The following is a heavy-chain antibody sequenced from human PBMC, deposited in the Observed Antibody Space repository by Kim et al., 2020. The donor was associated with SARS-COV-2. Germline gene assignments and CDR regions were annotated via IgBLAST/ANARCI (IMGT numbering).Heavy chain of an antibody. D-gene: IGHD6-13*01. V-gene: IGHV3-7*03. CDR2: IKQDGSEK. CDR1: GFTFSSYW. CDR3: AGAIAAAAHDY. J-gene: IGHJ4*02. Sequence: GGSLRLSCAASGFTFSSYWMSWVRQAPGKGLEWVANIKQDGSEKYYVDSVKGRFTISRDNAKNSLYLQMNSLRAEDTAVYYCAGAIAAAAHDYWGQGTLVTVSS.